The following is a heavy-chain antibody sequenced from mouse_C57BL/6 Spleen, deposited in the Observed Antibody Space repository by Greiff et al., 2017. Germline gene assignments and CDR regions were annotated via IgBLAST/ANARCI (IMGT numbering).Heavy chain of an antibody. CDR3: APYYKNYGRYFDV. V-gene: IGHV1-55*01. D-gene: IGHD2-5*01. J-gene: IGHJ1*03. Sequence: QVQLQQPGAELVKPGASVKMSCKASGYTFTSYWITWVKQRPGQGLEWIGDIYPGSGSTNYNEKFKSKATLTVDTSSSTAYMQLSSLTSEYSAVYFCAPYYKNYGRYFDVWGTGTTVTVSS. CDR2: IYPGSGST. CDR1: GYTFTSYW.